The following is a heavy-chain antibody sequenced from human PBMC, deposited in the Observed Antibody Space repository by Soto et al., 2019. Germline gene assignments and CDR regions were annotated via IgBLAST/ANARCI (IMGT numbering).Heavy chain of an antibody. Sequence: QVQLVQPGAEEKKPGASVKVSCKASGYTFTRYAMHWVRQAPGQRLEWMGWINAGYGHTKYSQDFQGRVTITRDTAANTVNMELNSLRSEDTAVYYCERLKDFGYRGSWFDPWGQGTLVTVSS. CDR1: GYTFTRYA. J-gene: IGHJ5*02. D-gene: IGHD6-25*01. CDR3: ERLKDFGYRGSWFDP. V-gene: IGHV1-3*05. CDR2: INAGYGHT.